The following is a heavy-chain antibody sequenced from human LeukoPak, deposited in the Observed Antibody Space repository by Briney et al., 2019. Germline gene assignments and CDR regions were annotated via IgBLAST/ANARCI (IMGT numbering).Heavy chain of an antibody. V-gene: IGHV3-7*01. CDR3: ARDWLAGNPYHAFDL. J-gene: IGHJ3*01. CDR2: IKEDGSEE. CDR1: GFTFSSYW. Sequence: GGSLRLSCAASGFTFSSYWMSWVRQAPGKGLECGANIKEDGSEEYYVDSVKGRFSISRDNAKNSLYLRMNSLRAEDTAVYYCARDWLAGNPYHAFDLWGKGTMVTVSS. D-gene: IGHD3-22*01.